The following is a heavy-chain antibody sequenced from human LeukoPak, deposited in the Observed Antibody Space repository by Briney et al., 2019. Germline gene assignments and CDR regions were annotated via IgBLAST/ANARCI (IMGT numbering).Heavy chain of an antibody. CDR3: ARDTFDSSGWIDY. CDR2: IYYSGST. V-gene: IGHV4-59*01. J-gene: IGHJ4*02. CDR1: GGSISSYY. Sequence: SETLSLTCTVSGGSISSYYWSWIRQPPGKGLEWIGYIYYSGSTNYNPSLKSRVTISVDTSKNQFSLKLSSMTAADTAVYYCARDTFDSSGWIDYWGQGTLVTVSS. D-gene: IGHD6-19*01.